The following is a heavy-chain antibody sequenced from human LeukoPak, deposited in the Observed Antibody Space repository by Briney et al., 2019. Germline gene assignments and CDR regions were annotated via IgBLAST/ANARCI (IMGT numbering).Heavy chain of an antibody. CDR2: ISAYNGNT. D-gene: IGHD3-22*01. Sequence: ASVKVSCKASGYTFTSYGISWVRQAPGRGLEWMGWISAYNGNTNYAQKLQGRVTMTTDTSTSTAYMELRSLRSDDTAVYYCARDPKRRYYYDSSGLIDYWGQGTLVTVSS. V-gene: IGHV1-18*01. J-gene: IGHJ4*02. CDR3: ARDPKRRYYYDSSGLIDY. CDR1: GYTFTSYG.